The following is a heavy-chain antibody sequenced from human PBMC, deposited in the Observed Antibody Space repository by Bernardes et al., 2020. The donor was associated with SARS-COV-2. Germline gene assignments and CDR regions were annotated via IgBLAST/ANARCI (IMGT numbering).Heavy chain of an antibody. D-gene: IGHD3-22*01. J-gene: IGHJ4*02. Sequence: GFLTLSCSASGFTFTSYSMNWVRQAPGKGLEWVSSISSSTSYIYYADSVKGRFTISRDNAKNSLYLQMNSLRAEDTAVYYCARGANHYYDSSGFMYSFDYWGQGTLVTVSS. V-gene: IGHV3-21*01. CDR2: ISSSTSYI. CDR1: GFTFTSYS. CDR3: ARGANHYYDSSGFMYSFDY.